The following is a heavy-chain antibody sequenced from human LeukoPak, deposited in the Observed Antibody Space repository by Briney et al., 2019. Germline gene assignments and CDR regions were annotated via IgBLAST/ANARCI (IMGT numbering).Heavy chain of an antibody. J-gene: IGHJ3*02. Sequence: SETLSLACTVSGGSISSYYWSWIRQPPGKGLEWIGYIYHSGSTYYNPSLKSRVTISVDTSKNQFSLKLSSVTAADTAVYYCARARRVRNAFDIWGQGTMVTVSS. CDR1: GGSISSYY. D-gene: IGHD3-10*01. CDR3: ARARRVRNAFDI. V-gene: IGHV4-59*08. CDR2: IYHSGST.